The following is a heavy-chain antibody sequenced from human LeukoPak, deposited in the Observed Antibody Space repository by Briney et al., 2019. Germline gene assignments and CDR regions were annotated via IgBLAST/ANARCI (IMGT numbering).Heavy chain of an antibody. CDR3: ARGRGIAAAEVDY. Sequence: ASVKVSCKASGYTFTSYDINWVRPATGQGLEWMGWMNPNSGNTGYAQKFQGRVTITRNTSISTAYMELSSLRSEDTAVYYCARGRGIAAAEVDYWGQGTLVTVSS. CDR2: MNPNSGNT. J-gene: IGHJ4*02. V-gene: IGHV1-8*01. CDR1: GYTFTSYD. D-gene: IGHD6-13*01.